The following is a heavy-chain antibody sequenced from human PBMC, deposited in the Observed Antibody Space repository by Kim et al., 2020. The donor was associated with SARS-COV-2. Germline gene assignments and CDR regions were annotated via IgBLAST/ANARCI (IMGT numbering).Heavy chain of an antibody. CDR1: GGSFSGYQ. Sequence: SETLSLTCAVYGGSFSGYQWSWIRQSPGKGLEWIGQINDSGSTNYNPSLKSRVTISVDTSKNQFSLKLTSVTAADTAVYYCARGLPGYWGQGTLVTVSS. V-gene: IGHV4-34*01. CDR2: INDSGST. CDR3: ARGLPGY. J-gene: IGHJ4*02.